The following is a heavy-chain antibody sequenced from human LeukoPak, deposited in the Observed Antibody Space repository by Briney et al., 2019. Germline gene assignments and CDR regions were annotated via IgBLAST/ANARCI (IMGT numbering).Heavy chain of an antibody. D-gene: IGHD3-22*01. Sequence: PSETLSLTCTVSGGSISSYYWSWIRQPPGKGLEWIGYIYYSGSTNYNPSLKSRVTISVDTSKNQFSLKLSSVTAADTAVYYCARLRYYDSSGYYYGMDVWGQGTTVTVSS. CDR1: GGSISSYY. CDR3: ARLRYYDSSGYYYGMDV. CDR2: IYYSGST. J-gene: IGHJ6*02. V-gene: IGHV4-59*01.